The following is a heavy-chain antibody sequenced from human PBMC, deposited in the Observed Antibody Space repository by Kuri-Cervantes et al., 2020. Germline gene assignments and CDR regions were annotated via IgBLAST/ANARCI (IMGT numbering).Heavy chain of an antibody. CDR2: THSGGST. J-gene: IGHJ4*02. V-gene: IGHV3-53*01. Sequence: GESLKISCAASGFIVSNNYMSWVRQAPGKGLEWVSITHSGGSTYYADSVKGRFTISRDNSKNTLSLQMNSLRGEDTAVYYCARERSEWFGELLSPLDYWGQGTLVTVSS. CDR1: GFIVSNNY. D-gene: IGHD3-10*01. CDR3: ARERSEWFGELLSPLDY.